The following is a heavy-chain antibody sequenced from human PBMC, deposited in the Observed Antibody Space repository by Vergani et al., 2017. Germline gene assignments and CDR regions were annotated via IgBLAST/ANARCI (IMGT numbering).Heavy chain of an antibody. V-gene: IGHV1-69*18. CDR2: IIPIFGTA. J-gene: IGHJ6*02. CDR3: ARAKDTAMVTWYYGMDV. D-gene: IGHD5-18*01. Sequence: QVQLVQSGSELKKPGSSVKVSCKASGGTFSSYAISWVRQAPGQGLEWMGRIIPIFGTANYAQKFQGRVTITADESTSTAYMELSSLRSEDTAVYYCARAKDTAMVTWYYGMDVWGQGTTVTVSS. CDR1: GGTFSSYA.